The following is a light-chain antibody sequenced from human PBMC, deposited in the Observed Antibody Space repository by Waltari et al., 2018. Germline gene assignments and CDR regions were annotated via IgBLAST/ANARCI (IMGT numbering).Light chain of an antibody. V-gene: IGKV1-33*01. Sequence: DIQMTQSPSSLSAPFGDRVTITWQARQDITNYLNWYQQKPGKAPKLLIYDASNLETGVPLRFSGSGSATEFTFTISGLQPEDIGTYYCQQYDNFPLTFGGGTKVEIK. CDR2: DAS. CDR3: QQYDNFPLT. CDR1: QDITNY. J-gene: IGKJ4*01.